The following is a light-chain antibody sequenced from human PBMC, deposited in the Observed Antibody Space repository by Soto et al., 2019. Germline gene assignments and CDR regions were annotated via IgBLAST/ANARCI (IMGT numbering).Light chain of an antibody. J-gene: IGKJ1*01. V-gene: IGKV1-5*01. CDR2: EAS. CDR1: QSISSN. Sequence: IQMTQSPSSLSASLGDRVTITCRASQSISSNLNWYQQKPGKAPKVLIYEASSLETGVPSRFSGSGSGTEFTLTISSLQPDDFATYYCQQYKTYSPWTFGQGTKVDI. CDR3: QQYKTYSPWT.